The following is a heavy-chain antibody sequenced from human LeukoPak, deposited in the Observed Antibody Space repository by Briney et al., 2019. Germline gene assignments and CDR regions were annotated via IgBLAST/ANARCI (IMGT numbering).Heavy chain of an antibody. CDR2: IHSSGST. J-gene: IGHJ4*02. CDR3: ARWYSSGWAFDY. CDR1: GFTFTNYA. D-gene: IGHD6-19*01. V-gene: IGHV4-59*08. Sequence: SGGSLRLSCAASGFTFTNYAMSWIRQPPGKGLEWIGYIHSSGSTKYNPSLKSRVTISVDTSKNQFSLKLSSVTAADRAVYYCARWYSSGWAFDYWGQGTLVTVSS.